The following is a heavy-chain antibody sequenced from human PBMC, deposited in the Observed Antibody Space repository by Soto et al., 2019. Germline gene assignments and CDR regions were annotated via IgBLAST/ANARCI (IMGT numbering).Heavy chain of an antibody. CDR1: GYTFTSNY. D-gene: IGHD3-22*01. Sequence: QVQLVQSGAEVKKPGASVKVSCKAFGYTFTSNYRHWVGQAPGQGLEWMGIINTSGGSTNYPQRFQGRVTMTSDTSTSTVYMELSSLRSEDTAEYYCARASGGVVTDSWGQGTLVTVSS. V-gene: IGHV1-46*01. CDR2: INTSGGST. J-gene: IGHJ4*02. CDR3: ARASGGVVTDS.